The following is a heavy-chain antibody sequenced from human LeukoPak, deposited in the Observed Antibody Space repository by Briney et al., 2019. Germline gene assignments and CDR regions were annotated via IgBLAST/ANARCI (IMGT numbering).Heavy chain of an antibody. Sequence: PGGSLRLSCAASGFSFRNYWMGWVRQAPGKGLEWVANTKPDGSAEYYADSVKGRFTISRDNAKNSLYLQMNSLRAEDTAVYYCARDPRQYSSGWYFWFDPWGQGTLVTVSS. CDR1: GFSFRNYW. V-gene: IGHV3-7*01. J-gene: IGHJ5*02. D-gene: IGHD6-19*01. CDR3: ARDPRQYSSGWYFWFDP. CDR2: TKPDGSAE.